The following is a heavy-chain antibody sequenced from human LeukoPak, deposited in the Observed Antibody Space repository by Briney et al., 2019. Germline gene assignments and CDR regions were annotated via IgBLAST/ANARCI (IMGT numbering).Heavy chain of an antibody. D-gene: IGHD2-2*01. J-gene: IGHJ3*02. CDR3: AGAVVPAAAFDI. CDR1: GYSISSGYY. V-gene: IGHV4-38-2*01. Sequence: SETLSLTCAVSGYSISSGYYWGWIRQPPGKGLEWIGSIYHSGSTYYNPSLKSRVTISVDTSKNQFSLKLSSVTAADTAVYYCAGAVVPAAAFDIWGQGTMVTVSS. CDR2: IYHSGST.